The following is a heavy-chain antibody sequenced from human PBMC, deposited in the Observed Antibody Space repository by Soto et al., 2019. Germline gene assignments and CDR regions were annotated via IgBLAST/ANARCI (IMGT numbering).Heavy chain of an antibody. D-gene: IGHD3-10*01. CDR3: ARGGPLLWFGELLESAAAEYFQH. V-gene: IGHV1-18*01. CDR2: ISAYNGNT. J-gene: IGHJ1*01. CDR1: GYTFTSYG. Sequence: ASVKVSCKASGYTFTSYGISWVRQAPGQGLEWMGWISAYNGNTNYAQKLQGRVTMTTDTSTSTAYMELRSLRSDDTAVYYCARGGPLLWFGELLESAAAEYFQHWGQGTLVTVSS.